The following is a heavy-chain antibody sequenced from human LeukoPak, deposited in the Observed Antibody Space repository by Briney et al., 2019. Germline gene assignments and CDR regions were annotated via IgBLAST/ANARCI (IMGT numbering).Heavy chain of an antibody. Sequence: SEALSLTCTVSGGSISSSSYYWGWIRQPPGKGLEWIGSIYYSGSTYYNPSLKSRVTISVDTSKNQFSLKLSSVTAADTAVYYCARRRGLWFGELKNWFDPWGQGTLVTVSS. CDR2: IYYSGST. J-gene: IGHJ5*02. V-gene: IGHV4-39*07. D-gene: IGHD3-10*01. CDR1: GGSISSSSYY. CDR3: ARRRGLWFGELKNWFDP.